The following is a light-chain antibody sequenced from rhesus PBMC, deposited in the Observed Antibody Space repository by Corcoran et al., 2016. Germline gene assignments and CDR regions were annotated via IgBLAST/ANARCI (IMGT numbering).Light chain of an antibody. CDR2: EVS. Sequence: QAALTQPRSVSGSPGQSVTISCTGTSSEIGGYNYVSWYQHHPGTAPKLMIYEVSKRPSGVSDRFSGAKSGNTASLTISGLQAEDEADYDCSSYAGSNTFIFGAGTRLTVL. CDR1: SSEIGGYNY. J-gene: IGLJ1*01. V-gene: IGLV2-32*02. CDR3: SSYAGSNTFI.